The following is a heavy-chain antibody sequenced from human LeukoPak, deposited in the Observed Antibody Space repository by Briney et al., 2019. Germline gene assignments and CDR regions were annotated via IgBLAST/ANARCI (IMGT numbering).Heavy chain of an antibody. Sequence: PGGSLRLSCAASGFTFSSYAMHWVRQAPGKGLEWVAVISYDGSNKYYADSVKGRFTISRDNSKNTLYLQMNSLRAEDTAVYYCARARTTVKNWGFDYWGQGTLVTVSS. CDR1: GFTFSSYA. CDR3: ARARTTVKNWGFDY. J-gene: IGHJ4*02. D-gene: IGHD4-17*01. CDR2: ISYDGSNK. V-gene: IGHV3-30-3*01.